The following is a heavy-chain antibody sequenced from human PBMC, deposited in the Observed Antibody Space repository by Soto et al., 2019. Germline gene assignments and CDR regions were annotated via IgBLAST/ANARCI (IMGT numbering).Heavy chain of an antibody. V-gene: IGHV3-30-3*01. CDR3: AIDPDSSSWDTEGDAFDI. CDR2: ISYDGSNK. J-gene: IGHJ3*02. Sequence: QVQLVESGGGVVQPRRSLRLSCAASGFTFSSYAMHWVRQAPGKGLEWVAVISYDGSNKYYADSVKGRFTISRDNSKNTLYLQMNSLTAEDTAVSYCAIDPDSSSWDTEGDAFDIWGQGTMVTVSS. CDR1: GFTFSSYA. D-gene: IGHD6-13*01.